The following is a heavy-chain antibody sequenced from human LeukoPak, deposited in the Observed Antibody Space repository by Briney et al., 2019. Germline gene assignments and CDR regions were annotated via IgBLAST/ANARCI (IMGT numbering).Heavy chain of an antibody. J-gene: IGHJ3*02. D-gene: IGHD2-2*02. CDR1: GGSISSYY. CDR3: ARYQGYCSSTSCYTGRLDAFDI. CDR2: IDASGRT. Sequence: SEALSLTCTVSGGSISSYYWSWIRQPAGKGLEWIGRIDASGRTNYNPSLKSRVTISVDTSKNQFSLKLSSVTAADTAVYYCARYQGYCSSTSCYTGRLDAFDIWGQGTMVTVSS. V-gene: IGHV4-4*07.